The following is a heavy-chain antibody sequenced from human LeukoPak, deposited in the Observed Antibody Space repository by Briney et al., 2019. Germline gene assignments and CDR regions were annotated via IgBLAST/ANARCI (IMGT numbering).Heavy chain of an antibody. Sequence: GSLRLSCAASGFSVTSKYMNWVLQAPGKGLEWVSVIYIDGNTYYADSVKGRFTISRDNSKNTLYLQMNTLRAEDTAVYYCARGGVVVALGSYGMDVWGQGTTVTVSS. CDR3: ARGGVVVALGSYGMDV. J-gene: IGHJ6*02. V-gene: IGHV3-53*01. CDR1: GFSVTSKY. D-gene: IGHD2-15*01. CDR2: IYIDGNT.